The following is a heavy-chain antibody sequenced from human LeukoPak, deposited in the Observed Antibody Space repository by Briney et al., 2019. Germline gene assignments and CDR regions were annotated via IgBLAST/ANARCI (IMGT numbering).Heavy chain of an antibody. CDR1: GGSISSSSYY. V-gene: IGHV4-39*07. CDR3: ARGDSSGYYARGFQH. J-gene: IGHJ1*01. CDR2: IYYSGST. Sequence: SETLSLTCTVSGGSISSSSYYWGWIRQPPGKGLEWIGSIYYSGSTYYNPSLKSRVTMSVDTSKNQFSLKVSSVTAADTAVYYCARGDSSGYYARGFQHWGQGTLVTVSS. D-gene: IGHD3-22*01.